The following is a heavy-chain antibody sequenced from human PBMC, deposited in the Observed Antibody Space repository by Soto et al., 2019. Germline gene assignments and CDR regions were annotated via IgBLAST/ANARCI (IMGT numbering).Heavy chain of an antibody. Sequence: GGSLRLSCAASGFTFSSYSMNWVRQAPGKGLEWVSYISSSSSTIYYADSVKGRFTISRDNAKNSLYLKMNSLRAEDTAVYYCARDGQQWLVLGYAFDIWGQGTMVTVSS. CDR2: ISSSSSTI. V-gene: IGHV3-48*01. CDR1: GFTFSSYS. CDR3: ARDGQQWLVLGYAFDI. J-gene: IGHJ3*02. D-gene: IGHD6-19*01.